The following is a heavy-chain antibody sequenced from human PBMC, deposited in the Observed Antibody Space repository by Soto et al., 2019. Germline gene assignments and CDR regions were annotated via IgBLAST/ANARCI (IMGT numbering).Heavy chain of an antibody. D-gene: IGHD2-2*01. CDR2: IIPILGIA. CDR1: GGTFSSYT. Sequence: QVQLVQSGAEVKKPGSSVKVSCKASGGTFSSYTISWVRQAPGQGLEWMGRIIPILGIANYAQKIQGRVTITADKSTSTAYMDLSSLRSEDTAVYYCARARVPAAQYYYYYYMDVWGKGTTVTVSS. V-gene: IGHV1-69*02. CDR3: ARARVPAAQYYYYYYMDV. J-gene: IGHJ6*03.